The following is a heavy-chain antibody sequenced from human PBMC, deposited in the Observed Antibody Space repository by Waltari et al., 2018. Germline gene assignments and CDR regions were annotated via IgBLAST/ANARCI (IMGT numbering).Heavy chain of an antibody. CDR1: GGSLSSYY. D-gene: IGHD3-3*01. CDR3: ARSPITIFGVVVRTNWFDP. V-gene: IGHV4-59*01. Sequence: QVQLQESGPGLVKPSETLSLTCTVSGGSLSSYYWSWIRQPPGTGLEWIGYIYYSGSTNYSPSLKSRVTISVDTSKNQFSLKLSSVTAADTAVYYCARSPITIFGVVVRTNWFDPWGQGTLVTVSS. CDR2: IYYSGST. J-gene: IGHJ5*02.